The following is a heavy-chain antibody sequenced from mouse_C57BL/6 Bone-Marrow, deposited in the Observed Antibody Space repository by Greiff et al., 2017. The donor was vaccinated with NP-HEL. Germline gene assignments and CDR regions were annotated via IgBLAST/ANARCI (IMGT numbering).Heavy chain of an antibody. CDR3: VKAPPHVYDAMDY. Sequence: DVKLVESRGGLVQPGASLRLSCAATGFTFTDYYMSWVRQPPGKAPEWLALIRNKANGYTTEYTASVKGRFTSSRDNSQNILDLQMTTLRAEDSATYYCVKAPPHVYDAMDYWGQGTSDTVSS. D-gene: IGHD6-1*01. CDR1: GFTFTDYY. J-gene: IGHJ4*01. CDR2: IRNKANGYTT. V-gene: IGHV7-4*01.